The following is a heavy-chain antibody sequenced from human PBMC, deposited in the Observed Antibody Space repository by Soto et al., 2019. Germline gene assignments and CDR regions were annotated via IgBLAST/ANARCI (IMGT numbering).Heavy chain of an antibody. V-gene: IGHV3-73*01. CDR1: GFTFSGSA. Sequence: GGSLRLSCAASGFTFSGSAMHWVRQASGKGLEWVGRIRSKANSYATAYAASVKGRFTISRDDSKNTAYLQMNSLKTEDTAVYYCTRAWSGSSIVDYWGQGTLVTVSS. CDR2: IRSKANSYAT. J-gene: IGHJ4*02. CDR3: TRAWSGSSIVDY. D-gene: IGHD1-26*01.